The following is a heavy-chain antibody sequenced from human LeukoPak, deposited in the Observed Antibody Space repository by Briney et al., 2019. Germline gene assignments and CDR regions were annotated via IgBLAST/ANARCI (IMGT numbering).Heavy chain of an antibody. V-gene: IGHV4-39*07. J-gene: IGHJ2*01. CDR2: INHSGST. CDR1: GDSINSGSYY. CDR3: ARRGVLPRGSVAHPPWYFDL. Sequence: SETLSLTCTVSGDSINSGSYYWSWIRQPPGKGLEWIGEINHSGSTNYNPSLKSRVTISVDTSKNQFSLKLSSVTAADTAVYYCARRGVLPRGSVAHPPWYFDLWGCGTLVTVSS. D-gene: IGHD2-15*01.